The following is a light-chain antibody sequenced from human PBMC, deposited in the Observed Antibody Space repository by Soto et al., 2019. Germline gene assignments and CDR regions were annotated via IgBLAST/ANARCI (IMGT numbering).Light chain of an antibody. CDR1: QNINNW. CDR2: DAS. J-gene: IGKJ3*01. Sequence: DIQLTQSPSTLSASVGDRVTLTCRASQNINNWLAWYQQKPGKAPKVLIYDASSLESGVPSRFSGSGSGTEFTLTISSLQPVDFATYYCQQYDGNFGPGTKVDIK. CDR3: QQYDGN. V-gene: IGKV1-5*01.